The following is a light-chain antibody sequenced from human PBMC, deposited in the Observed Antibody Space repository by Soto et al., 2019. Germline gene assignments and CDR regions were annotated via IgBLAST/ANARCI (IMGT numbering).Light chain of an antibody. J-gene: IGKJ1*01. CDR2: GAS. Sequence: EIVITQSPATLSVSPGERATLSCRASQSVSSNLAWYQQKPGQAPRLLIYGASTRATGIPARFSGSGSGTESTLTISSLQSEDFAVYYCQQYNNWWTFGQGTKVEIK. CDR1: QSVSSN. V-gene: IGKV3-15*01. CDR3: QQYNNWWT.